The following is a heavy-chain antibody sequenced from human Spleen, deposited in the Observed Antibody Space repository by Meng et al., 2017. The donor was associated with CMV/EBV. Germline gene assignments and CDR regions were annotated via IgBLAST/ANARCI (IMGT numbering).Heavy chain of an antibody. Sequence: GGSLRLSCAASGFIVSSDNMNWVRQSPGKGLEWVSIIYIDGSTSYAASVKGRFTISRDIPKNTLNLQMNSLRAEDTAIYYCVRALDHDYHDYYFDHWGQGTLVTVSS. J-gene: IGHJ4*02. V-gene: IGHV3-53*01. CDR3: VRALDHDYHDYYFDH. CDR2: IYIDGST. CDR1: GFIVSSDN. D-gene: IGHD4-17*01.